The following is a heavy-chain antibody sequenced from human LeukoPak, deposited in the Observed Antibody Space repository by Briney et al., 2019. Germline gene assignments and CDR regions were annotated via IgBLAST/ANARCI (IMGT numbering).Heavy chain of an antibody. D-gene: IGHD3-3*01. J-gene: IGHJ4*02. CDR2: IYYSGST. CDR3: ARADFWSGFEDY. V-gene: IGHV4-39*07. CDR1: GGSISSSSYY. Sequence: PSETLSLTCTVSGGSISSSSYYWGWIRQPPGKWLEWIGSIYYSGSTYYNPSLKSRVTISVDTSKNQFSLKLSSVTAADTAVYYCARADFWSGFEDYWGQGTLVTVSS.